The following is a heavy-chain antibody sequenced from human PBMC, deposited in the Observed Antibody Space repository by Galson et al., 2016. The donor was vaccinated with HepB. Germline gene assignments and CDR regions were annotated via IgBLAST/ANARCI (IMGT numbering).Heavy chain of an antibody. CDR2: LYSGGRT. V-gene: IGHV3-53*04. CDR1: GFIVNNKY. CDR3: AVGVRDSLHLHGDY. D-gene: IGHD2-21*01. J-gene: IGHJ4*02. Sequence: SLRLSCAASGFIVNNKYMKWVRQAPGKGLEWVSLLYSGGRTYYADSVKGRFTISRHNSKNTLYLQMNSLRTEDTAVYYCAVGVRDSLHLHGDYWGQGTLVTVSS.